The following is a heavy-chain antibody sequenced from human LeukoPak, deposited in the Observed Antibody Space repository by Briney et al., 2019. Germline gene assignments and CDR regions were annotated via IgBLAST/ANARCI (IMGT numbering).Heavy chain of an antibody. CDR3: ARMVIRAYCSGGGCYEHAFYI. CDR1: GDSISADY. J-gene: IGHJ3*02. D-gene: IGHD2-15*01. V-gene: IGHV4-59*08. Sequence: SETLSLTCTVSGDSISADYWTWIRQPPGKGLEWIGYIYYSGSTNYNPSLKSRVTISVDTSKIQFSLKLNSVTAADTAVYYCARMVIRAYCSGGGCYEHAFYIWGQGTVVTVSS. CDR2: IYYSGST.